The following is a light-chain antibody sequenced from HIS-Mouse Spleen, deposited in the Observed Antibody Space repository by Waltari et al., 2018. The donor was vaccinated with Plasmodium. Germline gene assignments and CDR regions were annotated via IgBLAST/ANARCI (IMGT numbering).Light chain of an antibody. J-gene: IGLJ1*01. CDR1: SSDVGGYNY. CDR2: GVS. V-gene: IGLV2-14*01. Sequence: QSALTQPASVSGSPGQSITISCTGTSSDVGGYNYVSWYQQHPGKAPKLMIYGVSNRPSGVSNRVSGSKSGNTASLTISGLQAEDEADYYFSSYTSSSTLLYVFGTGTKVTVL. CDR3: SSYTSSSTLLYV.